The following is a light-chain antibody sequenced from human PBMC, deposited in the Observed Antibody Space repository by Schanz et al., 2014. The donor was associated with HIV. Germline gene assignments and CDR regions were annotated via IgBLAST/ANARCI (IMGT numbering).Light chain of an antibody. CDR1: QSVSSSY. Sequence: EIVLTQSPGSLSLSPGGRATLSCRASQSVSSSYLAWYQQKPGQAPRLLIFGASNRATGIPDRFSGGESGTDFTLTINRMEPEDFAVYYCQHYGSSFGPGTKVDIK. CDR3: QHYGSS. V-gene: IGKV3-20*01. CDR2: GAS. J-gene: IGKJ3*01.